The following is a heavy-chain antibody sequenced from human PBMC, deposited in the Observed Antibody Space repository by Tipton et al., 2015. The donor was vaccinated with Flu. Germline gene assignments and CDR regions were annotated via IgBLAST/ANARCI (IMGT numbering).Heavy chain of an antibody. J-gene: IGHJ4*02. CDR2: IRPSGST. CDR3: ARVVGQGKDYFDY. Sequence: TLSLTCAVYGGSFSEYNWGWVRQSPGTGLEWIGEIRPSGSTNYSPSLKSRVTMSEDTSKNQFSLRLNSVTAADTAVYYCARVVGQGKDYFDYWGQGTLVTVSS. D-gene: IGHD2-15*01. CDR1: GGSFSEYN. V-gene: IGHV4-34*01.